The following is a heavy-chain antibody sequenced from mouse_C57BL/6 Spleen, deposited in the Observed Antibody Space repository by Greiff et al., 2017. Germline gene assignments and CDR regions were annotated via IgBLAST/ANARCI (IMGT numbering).Heavy chain of an antibody. D-gene: IGHD2-4*01. V-gene: IGHV1-85*01. CDR2: IYPRDGST. CDR1: GYTFTSYD. Sequence: VQLQQSGPELVKPGASVKLSCKASGYTFTSYDINWVKQRPGQGLEWIGWIYPRDGSTKYNEKFKGKATLTVDTSSSTAYMELHSLTSEDSAVYCCAYDYDGGPFAYWGQGTLGTVSA. CDR3: AYDYDGGPFAY. J-gene: IGHJ3*01.